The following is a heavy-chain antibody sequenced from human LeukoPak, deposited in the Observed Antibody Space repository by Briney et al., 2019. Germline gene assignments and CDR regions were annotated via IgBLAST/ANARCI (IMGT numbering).Heavy chain of an antibody. Sequence: GGSLRLSCAASGFTFSSSAMSWVRQAPGKGLEWVSAISGSGGVTYYADSVTGRFTISRDKSQNTLYVQMNSLRAEDTAVYYCARARASGWFDPWGQGTLVTVSS. CDR1: GFTFSSSA. J-gene: IGHJ5*02. CDR3: ARARASGWFDP. V-gene: IGHV3-23*01. CDR2: ISGSGGVT.